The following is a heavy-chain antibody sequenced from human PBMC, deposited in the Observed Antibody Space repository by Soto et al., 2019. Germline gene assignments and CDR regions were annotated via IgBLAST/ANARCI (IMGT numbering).Heavy chain of an antibody. Sequence: EVRLSASGGGLVQPGESLRLSCAASGFNFSIYTMSWVRQAPGKGLEWVSGISATTGNTYYTDSVKGRFTISRDNFENTLFLQMNNLRAEDTALYYCAIDSDGGYWGQGTLVTVSS. J-gene: IGHJ4*02. V-gene: IGHV3-23*01. D-gene: IGHD2-15*01. CDR2: ISATTGNT. CDR3: AIDSDGGY. CDR1: GFNFSIYT.